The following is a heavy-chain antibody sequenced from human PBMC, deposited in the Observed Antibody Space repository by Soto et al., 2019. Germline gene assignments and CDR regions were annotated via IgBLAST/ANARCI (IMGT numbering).Heavy chain of an antibody. CDR2: IIPIFGTA. CDR1: GGTFSSYA. J-gene: IGHJ6*02. Sequence: SVKVSCKASGGTFSSYAISWVRQAPGQGLEWMGGIIPIFGTANYAQKFQGRVTITADESTSTAYMELSSLRSEDTAVYYCARDPYGDYVREYYYYYYGMEVWGQGTTVTVSS. D-gene: IGHD4-17*01. CDR3: ARDPYGDYVREYYYYYYGMEV. V-gene: IGHV1-69*13.